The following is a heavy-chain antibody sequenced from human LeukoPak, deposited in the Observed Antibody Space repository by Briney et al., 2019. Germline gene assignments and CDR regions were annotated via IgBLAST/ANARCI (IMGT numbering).Heavy chain of an antibody. V-gene: IGHV4-59*01. D-gene: IGHD3-22*01. J-gene: IGHJ5*02. CDR1: GGSISSYY. Sequence: PSETLSLTCTVSGGSISSYYWSWIRQPPGKGLGWIGYIYYSGSTNYNPSLKSRVTISVDTSKNQFSLKLSSVTAADTAVYYCATESSGYGNWFDPWGQGTLVTVSS. CDR2: IYYSGST. CDR3: ATESSGYGNWFDP.